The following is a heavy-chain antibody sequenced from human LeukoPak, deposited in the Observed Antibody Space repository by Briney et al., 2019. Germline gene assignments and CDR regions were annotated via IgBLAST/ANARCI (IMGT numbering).Heavy chain of an antibody. V-gene: IGHV3-48*01. Sequence: GGSLRLSCAASGFAFSSYSMNWVRQAPGKGLEWVSYISSSSSTIYYADSVKGRFTISRDNAKNSLYLQMNSLRAEDTAVYYCARDRGYSSGWRGKSDDYWGQGTLVTVSS. CDR3: ARDRGYSSGWRGKSDDY. CDR1: GFAFSSYS. D-gene: IGHD6-19*01. CDR2: ISSSSSTI. J-gene: IGHJ4*02.